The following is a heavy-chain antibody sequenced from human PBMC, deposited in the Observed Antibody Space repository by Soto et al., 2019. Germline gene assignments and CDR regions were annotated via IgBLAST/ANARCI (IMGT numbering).Heavy chain of an antibody. Sequence: NPSETLSLTCNVSGDSINTRSYYWGWIRQPPGQGLEWIANIFSSGTTDYNSSLKSRVTISIDTSKNHFSLEVRSVAAADTAVYFCARHSGYSYGFDYWGQGVLVTVSS. CDR3: ARHSGYSYGFDY. V-gene: IGHV4-39*01. D-gene: IGHD5-18*01. CDR2: IFSSGTT. CDR1: GDSINTRSYY. J-gene: IGHJ4*02.